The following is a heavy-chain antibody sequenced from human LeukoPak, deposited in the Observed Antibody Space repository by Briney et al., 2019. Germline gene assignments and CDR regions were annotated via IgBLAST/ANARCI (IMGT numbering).Heavy chain of an antibody. V-gene: IGHV4-30-4*01. CDR1: GGSISSGDYY. CDR2: IYYSGST. J-gene: IGHJ3*02. D-gene: IGHD2-21*02. Sequence: PSQTLSLTCTVSGGSISSGDYYWSWIRQPPGKGLEWIGYIYYSGSTYYNPSLKSRVTISVDTSKNQFSLKLSSVTAADTAVYYCAMGDYCGGDCYGLSAFDIWGQGAMVTVSS. CDR3: AMGDYCGGDCYGLSAFDI.